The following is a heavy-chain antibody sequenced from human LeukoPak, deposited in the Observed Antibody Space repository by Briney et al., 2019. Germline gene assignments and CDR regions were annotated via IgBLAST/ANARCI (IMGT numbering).Heavy chain of an antibody. CDR3: ATGTVAGTFDY. V-gene: IGHV3-9*01. CDR2: ISWNSGSI. J-gene: IGHJ4*02. Sequence: GGSLRLSCAASGFTFDDYAMHWVRQAPGKGLEWVSGISWNSGSIGYADSVKGRFTISRVNAKNSLYLQMNSLRAEDTALYYCATGTVAGTFDYWGQGTLVTVSS. CDR1: GFTFDDYA. D-gene: IGHD1-14*01.